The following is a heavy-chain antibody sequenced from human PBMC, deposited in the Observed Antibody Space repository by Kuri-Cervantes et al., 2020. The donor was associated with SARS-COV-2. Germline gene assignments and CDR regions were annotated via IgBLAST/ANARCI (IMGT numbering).Heavy chain of an antibody. J-gene: IGHJ4*02. Sequence: ASETVSRQPPGYSFSTPGIHWVRQAPGQGLEWMGWISIYNGKTNYTDKVQGRLTMTTDTSTSTVYMALRSLKSDDTAIYYCARAGFDFWGQGTLVTVSS. V-gene: IGHV1-18*04. CDR2: ISIYNGKT. CDR3: ARAGFDF. CDR1: GYSFSTPG.